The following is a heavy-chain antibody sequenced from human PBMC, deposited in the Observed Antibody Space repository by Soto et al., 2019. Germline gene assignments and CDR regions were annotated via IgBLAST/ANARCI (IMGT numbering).Heavy chain of an antibody. D-gene: IGHD3-10*01. CDR1: GYISSSHW. CDR3: ARHRADLLRGFAY. J-gene: IGHJ4*02. CDR2: IDPTVSYI. Sequence: GESLQISCKDSGYISSSHWISWVRQVPGTGLEWVGRIDPTVSYITSSPSSQGHVTMSAHKSTTTAYLQWSPLTTSDPAIYYCARHRADLLRGFAYRGQGTPVTVSS. V-gene: IGHV5-10-1*01.